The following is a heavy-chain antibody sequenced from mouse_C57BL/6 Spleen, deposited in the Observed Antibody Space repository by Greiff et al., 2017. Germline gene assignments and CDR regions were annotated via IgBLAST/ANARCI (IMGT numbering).Heavy chain of an antibody. CDR2: INPNNGGT. J-gene: IGHJ3*01. V-gene: IGHV1-26*01. Sequence: VQLQQSGPELVKPGASVKISCKASGYTFTDYYMNWVKQSHGKSLEWIGDINPNNGGTSYNQKFKGKATLTVDKSSSTAYMELRSLTSEDSAVYYCARGLYYDYDGAWFAYWGQGTLVTVSA. CDR1: GYTFTDYY. CDR3: ARGLYYDYDGAWFAY. D-gene: IGHD2-4*01.